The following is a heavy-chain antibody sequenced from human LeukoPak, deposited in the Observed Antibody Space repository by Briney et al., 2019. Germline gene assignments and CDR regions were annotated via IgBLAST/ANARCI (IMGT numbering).Heavy chain of an antibody. CDR3: ARVRSGYSYGYYSLFDY. CDR2: ISGSGGST. V-gene: IGHV3-23*01. Sequence: GGSLRLSCAASGFTFSSYAMSWVRQAPGKGLEWVSSISGSGGSTYYADSVKGRFTISRDNSKNTLYLQMNSLRAEDTAVYYCARVRSGYSYGYYSLFDYWGQGTLVSVSS. J-gene: IGHJ4*02. D-gene: IGHD5-18*01. CDR1: GFTFSSYA.